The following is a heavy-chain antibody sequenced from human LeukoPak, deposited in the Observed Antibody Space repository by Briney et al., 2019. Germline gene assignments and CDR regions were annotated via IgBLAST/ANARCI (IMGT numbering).Heavy chain of an antibody. CDR1: GGSISRYY. J-gene: IGHJ4*02. CDR2: IYYSGST. CDR3: ARQGLRYFDWFDY. D-gene: IGHD3-9*01. V-gene: IGHV4-59*05. Sequence: SETLSLTCTVSGGSISRYYWSWIRQPPGKGLEWIGSIYYSGSTYYNPSLKSRVTISVDTSKNQFSLKLSSVTAADTAVYYCARQGLRYFDWFDYWGQGTLVTVSS.